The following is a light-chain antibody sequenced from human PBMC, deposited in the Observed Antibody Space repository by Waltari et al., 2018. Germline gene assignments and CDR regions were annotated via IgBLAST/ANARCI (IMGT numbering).Light chain of an antibody. CDR1: KAISSR. V-gene: IGKV1-12*01. Sequence: IQLTQSPSSVSASVGASVTLTCRASKAISSRLAWYQHKPGKAPKLLIFDASSLHTGVPSRFSGSGSGTDFTLTIRSLQPEDFATYYCQQVNSFPRTFGQGTKVEVK. J-gene: IGKJ1*01. CDR2: DAS. CDR3: QQVNSFPRT.